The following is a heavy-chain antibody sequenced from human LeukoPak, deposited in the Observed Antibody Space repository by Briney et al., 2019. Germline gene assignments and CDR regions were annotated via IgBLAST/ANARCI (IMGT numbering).Heavy chain of an antibody. CDR3: AKGTYYYDSSGY. CDR2: ISGSGGST. CDR1: GFTFSSYA. J-gene: IGHJ4*02. Sequence: EPGGSLRLSCAASGFTFSSYAMSWVRQAPGKGLEWVSAISGSGGSTYYADSVKSRFTISRDNAKNTLYLQMNRLRAEDTAVYYCAKGTYYYDSSGYWGQGTLVTVSS. V-gene: IGHV3-23*01. D-gene: IGHD3-22*01.